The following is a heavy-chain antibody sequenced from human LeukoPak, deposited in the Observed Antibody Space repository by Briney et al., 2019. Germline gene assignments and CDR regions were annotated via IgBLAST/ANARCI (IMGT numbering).Heavy chain of an antibody. CDR2: TSGDGGST. J-gene: IGHJ4*02. Sequence: PGGSLRLSCAASGFVFNTYSMHWVRQAPGKGLECVSATSGDGGSTYYANSVKGRFTISRDNSKNTLYLQMGSLRPDDTALYYCAREQPAGSTDYWGQGTLVTVSS. CDR3: AREQPAGSTDY. D-gene: IGHD2-2*01. V-gene: IGHV3-64*01. CDR1: GFVFNTYS.